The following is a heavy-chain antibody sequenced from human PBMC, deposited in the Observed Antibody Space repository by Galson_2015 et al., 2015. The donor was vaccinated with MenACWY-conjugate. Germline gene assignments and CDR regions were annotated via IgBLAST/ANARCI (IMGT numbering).Heavy chain of an antibody. D-gene: IGHD1-26*01. Sequence: SVKVSCKASGGTFSSYAISWVRQAPGQGLEWMGGIIPIFGTANYAQKFQGRVTITADESTSTAYMELSSLRSEDTAVYYCARDRGISGYSGSYSIFDYWGQGTLVTVSS. CDR1: GGTFSSYA. J-gene: IGHJ4*02. CDR3: ARDRGISGYSGSYSIFDY. V-gene: IGHV1-69*13. CDR2: IIPIFGTA.